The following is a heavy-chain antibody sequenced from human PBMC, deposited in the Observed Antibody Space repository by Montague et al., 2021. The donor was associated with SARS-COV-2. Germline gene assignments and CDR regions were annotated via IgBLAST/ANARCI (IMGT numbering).Heavy chain of an antibody. V-gene: IGHV4-34*01. Sequence: SETLSLTCAVYGGSFSDCFWTWIRQPPGKGLEWIGEINHRGTSNYNPSLKSRVSISVDTSKNQFSLYLGSVTAADTAVYYCARGRQHFNMIVVVMTGGEYYFDYWGQGTLVTVSS. D-gene: IGHD3-22*01. CDR3: ARGRQHFNMIVVVMTGGEYYFDY. J-gene: IGHJ4*02. CDR2: INHRGTS. CDR1: GGSFSDCF.